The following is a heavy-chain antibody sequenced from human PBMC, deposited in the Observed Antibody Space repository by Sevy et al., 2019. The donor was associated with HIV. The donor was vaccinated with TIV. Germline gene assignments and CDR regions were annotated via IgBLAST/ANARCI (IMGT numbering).Heavy chain of an antibody. D-gene: IGHD6-13*01. J-gene: IGHJ4*02. Sequence: GSLRLSCAASGFTFSNAWMSWVRQAPGKGLEWVGRIKSKTDGGTTDYAAPVKGRFTISRDDSKNTLYLQMNSLKTEDTAVYYCTTDSVAAAGRIDYWGQGTLVTVSS. CDR2: IKSKTDGGTT. CDR1: GFTFSNAW. V-gene: IGHV3-15*01. CDR3: TTDSVAAAGRIDY.